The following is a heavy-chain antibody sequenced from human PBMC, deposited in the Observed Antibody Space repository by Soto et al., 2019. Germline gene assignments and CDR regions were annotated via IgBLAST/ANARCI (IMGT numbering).Heavy chain of an antibody. D-gene: IGHD3-22*01. CDR3: ARTGPETYHYDSSGYLFDY. Sequence: QVQLQESGPGLVKPSQTLSLTCTVSGGSISSGGYYWSWIRQHPGKGLEWIGYIYYSGSTYYNPSLKSRVTISVDTSKNQFSLKLSSVTAADTAVYYCARTGPETYHYDSSGYLFDYWGQGTLVTVSS. V-gene: IGHV4-31*03. CDR1: GGSISSGGYY. CDR2: IYYSGST. J-gene: IGHJ4*02.